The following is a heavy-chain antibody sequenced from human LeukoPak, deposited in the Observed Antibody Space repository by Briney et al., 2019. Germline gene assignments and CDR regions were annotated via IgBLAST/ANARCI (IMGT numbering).Heavy chain of an antibody. V-gene: IGHV4-34*01. CDR1: GGSFSGYY. J-gene: IGHJ4*02. CDR3: ARGFLGYSSSWYVFSPTFDY. Sequence: SETLSLTCAVYGGSFSGYYWSWIRQPPGKGLEWIGEINHSGSTNYNPSLKSRVTTSVDTSKNQFSLKLSSVTAADTAVYYCARGFLGYSSSWYVFSPTFDYWGQGTLVTVSS. D-gene: IGHD6-13*01. CDR2: INHSGST.